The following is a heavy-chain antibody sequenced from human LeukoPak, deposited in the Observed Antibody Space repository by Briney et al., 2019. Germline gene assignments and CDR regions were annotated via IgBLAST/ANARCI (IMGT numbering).Heavy chain of an antibody. CDR1: GFTFSSYA. D-gene: IGHD6-13*01. Sequence: GGSLRLSCAASGFTFSSYAMSWVRQVPGKGLEWVSSISGSGGSTDYADSVKGRFTISRDNSKNTLYLQMNSLRAEDTAVYFCAKGGPAVGSSSSVDYWGQGTLVTVSS. CDR3: AKGGPAVGSSSSVDY. J-gene: IGHJ4*02. CDR2: ISGSGGST. V-gene: IGHV3-23*01.